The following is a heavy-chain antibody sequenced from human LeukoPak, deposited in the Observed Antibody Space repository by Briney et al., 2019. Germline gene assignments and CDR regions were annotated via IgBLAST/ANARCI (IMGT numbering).Heavy chain of an antibody. CDR2: IYYSGST. CDR1: GGSISSYY. CDR3: ARASLRYDYVWGSGGAFDI. V-gene: IGHV4-59*01. D-gene: IGHD3-16*01. Sequence: PSETLSLTCTVSGGSISSYYWSWIRQPPGKGLEWIGYIYYSGSTNYNPSLKSRVTISVDTSKNQFPLKLSSVTAADTAVYYCARASLRYDYVWGSGGAFDIWGQGTMVTVSS. J-gene: IGHJ3*02.